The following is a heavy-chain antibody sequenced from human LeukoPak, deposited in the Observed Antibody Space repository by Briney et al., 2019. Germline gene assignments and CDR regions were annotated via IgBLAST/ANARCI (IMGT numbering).Heavy chain of an antibody. CDR1: GFTVNSNY. CDR2: ISNNGGYT. V-gene: IGHV3-23*01. D-gene: IGHD2-15*01. J-gene: IGHJ4*02. Sequence: GGSLRLSCAASGFTVNSNYMSWVRQAPGKGLEWVSAISNNGGYTYYADSVQGRFTISRDNSKSTLCLQMNSLRAEDTAVYYCAKQLGYCSDGSCYFPYWGQGTLVTVSS. CDR3: AKQLGYCSDGSCYFPY.